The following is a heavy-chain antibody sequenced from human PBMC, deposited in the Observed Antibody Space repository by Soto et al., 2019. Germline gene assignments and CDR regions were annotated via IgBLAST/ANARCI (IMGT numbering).Heavy chain of an antibody. CDR2: ISEDGSKT. V-gene: IGHV3-30*14. CDR1: GVTFRGYA. D-gene: IGHD3-9*01. CDR3: ARAYQLTYYFDD. J-gene: IGHJ4*02. Sequence: GGSLRLSCAGSGVTFRGYAVHWVRQTPGKGLEWVTVISEDGSKTYYADSVKGRFSVSRDDSTNMVFLQMSSLRSEDTAVYHCARAYQLTYYFDDWGPGTQVTVSS.